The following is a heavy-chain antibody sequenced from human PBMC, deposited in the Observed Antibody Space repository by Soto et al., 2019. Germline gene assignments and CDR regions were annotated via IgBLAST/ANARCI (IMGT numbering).Heavy chain of an antibody. CDR3: ARRQISPPTRGAASARGGMDV. CDR1: GFTFNNYG. V-gene: IGHV3-33*01. Sequence: PGGSMRLSCAAPGFTFNNYGMHWVRQDLGKGLEWVAVIWNDGNGYYYANSVKGRFTISRDNSKNTLYLQMSSLRVEDTAVYYCARRQISPPTRGAASARGGMDVWGQGTTVTVSS. CDR2: IWNDGNGY. J-gene: IGHJ6*02. D-gene: IGHD6-13*01.